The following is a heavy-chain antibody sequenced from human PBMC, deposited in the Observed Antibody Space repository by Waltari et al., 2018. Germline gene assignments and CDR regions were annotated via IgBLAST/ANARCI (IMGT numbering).Heavy chain of an antibody. D-gene: IGHD6-19*01. CDR2: ISVYNGNT. Sequence: QVQLVQSGAEVKKPGASVNVSCKASGYTFTSYGISWVRQAPGQGREWMGWISVYNGNTNYAQKLQGRVTKPTDTSTSTAYMELRSLRSDDTAVYYCARDGRYRSGWFAAFDIWGQGTMVTVSS. CDR1: GYTFTSYG. J-gene: IGHJ3*02. V-gene: IGHV1-18*01. CDR3: ARDGRYRSGWFAAFDI.